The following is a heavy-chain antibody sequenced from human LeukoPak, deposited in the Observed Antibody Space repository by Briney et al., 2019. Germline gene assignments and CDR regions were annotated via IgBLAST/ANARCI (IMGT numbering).Heavy chain of an antibody. CDR1: GFTFSSYG. CDR3: ASDSSYGDDYYYYGMDV. Sequence: GGSLRLSCAASGFTFSSYGMHWVRQAPGKGLEWVAVIWYDGSNKYYADSVKGRFTISRDNSKNTLYLQMNSLRAEDTAVYYCASDSSYGDDYYYYGMDVWGQGTTVTVSS. D-gene: IGHD5-18*01. J-gene: IGHJ6*02. CDR2: IWYDGSNK. V-gene: IGHV3-33*01.